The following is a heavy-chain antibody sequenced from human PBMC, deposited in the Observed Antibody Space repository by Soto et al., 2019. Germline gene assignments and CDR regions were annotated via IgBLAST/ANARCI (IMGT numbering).Heavy chain of an antibody. J-gene: IGHJ4*02. D-gene: IGHD3-22*01. CDR1: GGSINSGGYY. CDR3: ARNYYNIKVYVY. V-gene: IGHV4-31*03. Sequence: SETLSLTCTVSGGSINSGGYYWSWIRQHPGKGLEWIGYINYSGSTNYNPSLKSRVIISRDTSKNQLSLNLSSVTAADTAIYYCARNYYNIKVYVYWGQGTLVTVSS. CDR2: INYSGST.